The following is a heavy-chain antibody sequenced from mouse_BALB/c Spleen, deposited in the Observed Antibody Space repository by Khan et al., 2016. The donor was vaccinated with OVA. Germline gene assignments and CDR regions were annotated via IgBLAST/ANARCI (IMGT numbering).Heavy chain of an antibody. CDR2: FNPTTGYT. CDR1: GYTFINSW. D-gene: IGHD1-1*01. J-gene: IGHJ2*01. Sequence: VQLQQSGAELAKPGASVKMSCKASGYTFINSWILWVKQRPGQGLEWIGYFNPTTGYTEYNQNFKDKATLTADKSSSTAYMQLSSLTSEDSAVYYCARRGLRWDFDYWGQGTTLTVSS. V-gene: IGHV1-7*01. CDR3: ARRGLRWDFDY.